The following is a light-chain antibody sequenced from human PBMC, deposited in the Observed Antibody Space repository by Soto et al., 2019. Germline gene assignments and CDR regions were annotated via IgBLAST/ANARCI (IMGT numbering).Light chain of an antibody. J-gene: IGKJ1*01. CDR3: QQYNNWPRT. CDR2: GAS. V-gene: IGKV3-15*01. Sequence: EFVLTQSPGTLSLSPGERATLSCRASQSVSSSLAWYQQKPGQAPRLLIYGASTRATGVPARFSGSGSGTEFTLTISSLQSEDFAVYYCQQYNNWPRTFGQGTKVDIK. CDR1: QSVSSS.